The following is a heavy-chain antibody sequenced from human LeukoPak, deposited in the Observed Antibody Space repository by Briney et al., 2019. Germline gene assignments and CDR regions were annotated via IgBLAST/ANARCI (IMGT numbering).Heavy chain of an antibody. CDR1: GYTFTSYG. J-gene: IGHJ4*02. Sequence: ASVKLSCKASGYTFTSYGISWVRQAPGQGLEWMGWISAYNGNTNYAQNLQGRVTMTTDTSTSTAYMELRSLRSVDTAVYYCARDRGSDDILTGPLFDYWGQGTLVTVSS. CDR3: ARDRGSDDILTGPLFDY. CDR2: ISAYNGNT. V-gene: IGHV1-18*01. D-gene: IGHD3-9*01.